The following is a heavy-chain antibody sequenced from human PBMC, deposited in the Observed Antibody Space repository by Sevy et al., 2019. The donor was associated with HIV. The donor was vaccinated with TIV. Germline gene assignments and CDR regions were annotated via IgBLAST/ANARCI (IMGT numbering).Heavy chain of an antibody. CDR2: ISTGTDHI. J-gene: IGHJ4*02. D-gene: IGHD3-10*01. CDR1: GFMFNTYS. CDR3: VRRGVDAYNVYFDL. V-gene: IGHV3-21*05. Sequence: GGSLRLSCAASGFMFNTYSMNWVRQAPGTGLEWLSYISTGTDHIYYADSAKGRFTISRDDAKKSVYLEMKSLRDQDTALYYCVRRGVDAYNVYFDLWGQGTLVTVSS.